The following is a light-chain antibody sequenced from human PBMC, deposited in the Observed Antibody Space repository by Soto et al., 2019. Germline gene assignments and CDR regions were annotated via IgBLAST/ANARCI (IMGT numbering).Light chain of an antibody. CDR3: QQSYSTPPT. CDR2: AAS. CDR1: QGISSY. V-gene: IGKV1-39*01. Sequence: IQLTHSPSLLSGTVGGRVTITCRASQGISSYLNWYQQKPGKALKLLIYAASILQSGVPSRFSGSGSGTDFTLTISSLQPEDFATYYCQQSYSTPPTFGQGTEVDIK. J-gene: IGKJ1*01.